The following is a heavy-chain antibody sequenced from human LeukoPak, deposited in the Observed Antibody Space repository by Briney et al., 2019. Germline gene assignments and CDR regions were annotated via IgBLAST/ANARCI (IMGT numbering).Heavy chain of an antibody. CDR1: GFTFDDYA. Sequence: GGSLRLSCAASGFTFDDYAMHWVRQAPGKGLEWVSGISWNSGSIGYADSVKGRFTISRDNAKNSLYLQMNSLRAEDTALYYCAKGDSSWYNLFDYWGQGTLVTVSS. D-gene: IGHD6-13*01. V-gene: IGHV3-9*01. CDR2: ISWNSGSI. J-gene: IGHJ4*02. CDR3: AKGDSSWYNLFDY.